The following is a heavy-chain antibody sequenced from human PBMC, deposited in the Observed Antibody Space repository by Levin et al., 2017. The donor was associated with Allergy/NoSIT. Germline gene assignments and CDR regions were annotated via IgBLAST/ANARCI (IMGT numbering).Heavy chain of an antibody. D-gene: IGHD4-17*01. CDR2: ISYDGSNK. Sequence: TGGSLRLSCAASGFTFSSYGMHWVRQAPGKGLEWVAVISYDGSNKYYADSVKGRFTISRDNSKNTLYLQMNSLRAEDTAVYYCAKELDLTSGSWFDPWGQGTLVTVSS. CDR3: AKELDLTSGSWFDP. J-gene: IGHJ5*02. V-gene: IGHV3-30*18. CDR1: GFTFSSYG.